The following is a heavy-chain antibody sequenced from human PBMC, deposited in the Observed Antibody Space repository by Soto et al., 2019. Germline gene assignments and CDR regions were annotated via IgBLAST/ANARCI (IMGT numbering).Heavy chain of an antibody. CDR1: GASISSDY. CDR3: ARERSIFGVVTFDY. Sequence: SATLSLTCTVSGASISSDYWNWLRQPPGRGLEGIGASYYSGYTKYNPSLESRVTISIDTSRNQFSLRLTSVTAADTAVYYCARERSIFGVVTFDYWGQGALVTVS. V-gene: IGHV4-59*01. D-gene: IGHD3-3*01. J-gene: IGHJ4*02. CDR2: SYYSGYT.